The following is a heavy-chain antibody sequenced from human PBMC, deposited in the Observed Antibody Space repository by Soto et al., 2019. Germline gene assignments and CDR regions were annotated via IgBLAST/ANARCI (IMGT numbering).Heavy chain of an antibody. CDR3: ASSTGYSSSWYGFGGVIDY. Sequence: SVKVSCKASGGTFSSYAISWVRQAPGQGLEWMGGIIPIFGTANYAQKFQGRVTITADESTSTAYMELSSLRSEDTAVYYCASSTGYSSSWYGFGGVIDYWGQGTLVTVSS. CDR2: IIPIFGTA. D-gene: IGHD6-13*01. CDR1: GGTFSSYA. J-gene: IGHJ4*02. V-gene: IGHV1-69*13.